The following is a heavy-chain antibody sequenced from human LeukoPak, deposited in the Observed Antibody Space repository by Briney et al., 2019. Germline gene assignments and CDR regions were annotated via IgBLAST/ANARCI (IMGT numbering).Heavy chain of an antibody. CDR3: ARPDLYDILTGYQGSGAFDI. CDR2: ISNSGTT. CDR1: GGSISSSNYY. V-gene: IGHV4-39*01. Sequence: SETLSLTCSVSGGSISSSNYYWGWIRQPPGKGLEWIGSISNSGTTYYNPSLKSRVTISVDTSKNQFSLKLSSVTAADTAVYYCARPDLYDILTGYQGSGAFDIWGQGTMVPVSS. J-gene: IGHJ3*02. D-gene: IGHD3-9*01.